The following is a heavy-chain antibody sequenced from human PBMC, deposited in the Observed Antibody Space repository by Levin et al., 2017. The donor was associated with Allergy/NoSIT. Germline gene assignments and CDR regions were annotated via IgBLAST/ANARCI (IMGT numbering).Heavy chain of an antibody. V-gene: IGHV3-7*01. J-gene: IGHJ4*02. CDR2: IKQDGSEK. CDR3: ARDRGADDF. CDR1: GFTFSNYW. Sequence: PGESLKISCAASGFTFSNYWMTWVRQAPGKGLEWVANIKQDGSEKYYVDSVKGRFTISRDNAKNSLYLQMNSLRVEDTAIYYCARDRGADDFWGQGTLVTVSS. D-gene: IGHD3-3*01.